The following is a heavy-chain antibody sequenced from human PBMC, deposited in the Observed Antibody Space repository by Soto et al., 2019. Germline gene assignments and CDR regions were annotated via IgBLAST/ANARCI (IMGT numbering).Heavy chain of an antibody. CDR1: GFAFSTYG. V-gene: IGHV3-30*03. CDR2: LSHDETNK. J-gene: IGHJ4*02. CDR3: ARGLPGQQWTIDY. Sequence: PGGTLSISCAASGFAFSTYGMHWVRQAPGKGLEWVAALSHDETNKFYADSVKGRFTISRDNAKNSLYLQMNSLRAEDTAVYYCARGLPGQQWTIDYWGQGTLVTVSS. D-gene: IGHD4-4*01.